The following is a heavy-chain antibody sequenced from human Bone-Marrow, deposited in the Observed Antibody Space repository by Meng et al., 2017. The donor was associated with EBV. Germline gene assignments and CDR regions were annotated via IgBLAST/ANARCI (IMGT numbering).Heavy chain of an antibody. Sequence: QLQLQESGPGLVKPSETLSLTCTVSGDSISSGTYYWGWIRQPPGKGLEWIGDIYHSGSTNYNPSPKNRVTISVDKSKNQFSLRLSSVTAADTALYYCARSTQRWLHFTRDWGQGALVTVFS. CDR2: IYHSGST. CDR3: ARSTQRWLHFTRD. D-gene: IGHD5-24*01. CDR1: GDSISSGTYY. J-gene: IGHJ4*02. V-gene: IGHV4-39*07.